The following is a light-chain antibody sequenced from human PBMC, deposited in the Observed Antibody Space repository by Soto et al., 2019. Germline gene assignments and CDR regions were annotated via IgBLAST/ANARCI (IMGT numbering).Light chain of an antibody. CDR3: QQYGSSPWT. CDR2: GAS. Sequence: EIVFTQSPGTLSLSPGERATLSCRASQSVSSSYLAWHQQKPGQAPRLLLYGASSRATGIPDRFSGSGSGTDFTLTISRLEPEDFAVYYCQQYGSSPWTFGQGTKVEIK. CDR1: QSVSSSY. V-gene: IGKV3-20*01. J-gene: IGKJ1*01.